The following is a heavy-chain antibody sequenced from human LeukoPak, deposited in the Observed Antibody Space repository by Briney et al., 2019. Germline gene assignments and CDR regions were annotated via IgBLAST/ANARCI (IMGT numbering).Heavy chain of an antibody. D-gene: IGHD1-14*01. J-gene: IGHJ4*02. V-gene: IGHV1-69*13. CDR3: ARGHRGFYYFDY. CDR1: GGTFSSYA. CDR2: IIPIFGTA. Sequence: GASVKVSCKASGGTFSSYAVSWVRQAPGQGLEWMGGIIPIFGTANYAQKFQGRVTITADESTSTAYMELSSLRSEDTAVYFCARGHRGFYYFDYWGQGTLVTVSS.